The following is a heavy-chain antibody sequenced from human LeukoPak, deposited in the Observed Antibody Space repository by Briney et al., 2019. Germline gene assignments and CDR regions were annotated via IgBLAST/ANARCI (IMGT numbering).Heavy chain of an antibody. D-gene: IGHD4-17*01. V-gene: IGHV5-51*01. J-gene: IGHJ4*02. Sequence: PGESLKISCKSSGYSFTTNWIGWVRQMPGKGLEWMGIIYPSDSDTRYSPSFQGQVTISADKSISTAYLQWSSLKASDTAMYHCARRYGHSSDHWGQGTLVTVSS. CDR3: ARRYGHSSDH. CDR1: GYSFTTNW. CDR2: IYPSDSDT.